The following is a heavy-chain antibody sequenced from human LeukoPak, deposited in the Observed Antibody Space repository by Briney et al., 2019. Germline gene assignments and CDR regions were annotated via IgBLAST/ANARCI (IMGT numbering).Heavy chain of an antibody. CDR1: GYTFTSYD. D-gene: IGHD3-10*01. CDR3: ARGSPILWFGELFYYYYGMDV. CDR2: MNPNSGNT. V-gene: IGHV1-8*01. Sequence: ASVKVSCKASGYTFTSYDINGVRQATGQGLEWMGWMNPNSGNTGYAQKFQGRVTMTRNTSISTAYMELSSLRSEDTAVYYCARGSPILWFGELFYYYYGMDVWGQGTTVTVSS. J-gene: IGHJ6*02.